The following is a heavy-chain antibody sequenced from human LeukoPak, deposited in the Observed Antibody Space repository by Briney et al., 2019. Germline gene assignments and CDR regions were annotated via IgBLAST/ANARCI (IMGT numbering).Heavy chain of an antibody. V-gene: IGHV5-51*01. J-gene: IGHJ4*02. Sequence: GESLKISCEGSGYSFSNYWIGWVRQMPGKGLEWMGIIYPGDYETRYSPSFQGLVTIPVDKSISTAYLQWSSLKASDTATYYCAIPPGYCGNDCSFDHWGQGTLVTVSS. CDR3: AIPPGYCGNDCSFDH. D-gene: IGHD2-21*02. CDR2: IYPGDYET. CDR1: GYSFSNYW.